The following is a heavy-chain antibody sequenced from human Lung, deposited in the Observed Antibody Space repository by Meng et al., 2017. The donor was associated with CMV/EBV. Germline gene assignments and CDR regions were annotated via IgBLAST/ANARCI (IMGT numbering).Heavy chain of an antibody. V-gene: IGHV3-21*01. D-gene: IGHD6-13*01. CDR1: GFTFSSYS. CDR3: ARGSSSSWYEGSYYFDY. CDR2: ISSSSSYI. J-gene: IGHJ4*02. Sequence: GESXKISCAASGFTFSSYSMNWVRQAPGKGLEWVSSISSSSSYIYYADSVKGRFTISRDNAKNSLYLQMNSLRAEDTAVYYCARGSSSSWYEGSYYFDYWRGGXLVTVSS.